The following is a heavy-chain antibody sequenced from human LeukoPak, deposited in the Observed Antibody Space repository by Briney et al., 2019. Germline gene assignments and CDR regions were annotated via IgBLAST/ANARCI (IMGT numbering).Heavy chain of an antibody. J-gene: IGHJ6*02. Sequence: KSSATLSLTCTVSGGSIRSYYWVWIRQPPGKGLEWFGYIYHSGSTNYNPSLQSRVTISVDTSKNQFFLNLSSVTAADTAVYYCARDTGYGMDVWGQGTTVTVSS. CDR1: GGSIRSYY. V-gene: IGHV4-59*01. D-gene: IGHD4-11*01. CDR3: ARDTGYGMDV. CDR2: IYHSGST.